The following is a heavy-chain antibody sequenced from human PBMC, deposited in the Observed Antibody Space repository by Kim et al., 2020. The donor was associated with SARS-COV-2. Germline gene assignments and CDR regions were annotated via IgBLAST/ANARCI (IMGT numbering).Heavy chain of an antibody. CDR2: ISCDASNYAY. D-gene: IGHD6-25*01. J-gene: IGHJ6*01. CDR1: GFTFSGYA. V-gene: IGHV3-73*01. CDR3: TLVHGMTSGYWDAMDV. Sequence: GGSLRLSCAASGFTFSGYALHWVRQAPGKGLEWVARISCDASNYAYAYAVPGRGSITIASSDDTHSPHLQSNSMKTEDMSVYSTTLVHGMTSGYWDAMDV.